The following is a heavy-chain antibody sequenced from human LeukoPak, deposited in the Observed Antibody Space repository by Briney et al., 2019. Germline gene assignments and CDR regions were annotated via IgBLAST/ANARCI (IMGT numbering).Heavy chain of an antibody. CDR2: IYHSGST. Sequence: SETLSLTCAVSGFSLSSGYYWVLVRPPPGKGGEWIGSIYHSGSTYYNPSLKSRVTISVDTSKNQFSLKLSSVTAADTAVYYCARGGAATGNFDYWGQGTLVTVSS. D-gene: IGHD2-15*01. CDR1: GFSLSSGYY. V-gene: IGHV4-38-2*01. CDR3: ARGGAATGNFDY. J-gene: IGHJ4*02.